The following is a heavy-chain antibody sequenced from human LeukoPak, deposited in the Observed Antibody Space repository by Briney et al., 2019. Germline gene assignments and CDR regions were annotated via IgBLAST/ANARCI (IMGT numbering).Heavy chain of an antibody. CDR3: ARDPGIYGSGSYNYYYMDV. D-gene: IGHD3-10*01. CDR1: GYTFTSYG. Sequence: GASVKVSCKASGYTFTSYGISWVRQAPGQGLEWMGWISAYNGNTNYAQKLQGRVTMTTDTSTSTVYMELSSLRSEDTAVYYCARDPGIYGSGSYNYYYMDVWGKGTTVTISS. J-gene: IGHJ6*03. CDR2: ISAYNGNT. V-gene: IGHV1-18*01.